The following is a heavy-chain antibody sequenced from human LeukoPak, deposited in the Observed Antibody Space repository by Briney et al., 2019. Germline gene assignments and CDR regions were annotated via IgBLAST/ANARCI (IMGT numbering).Heavy chain of an antibody. J-gene: IGHJ4*02. CDR2: INHSGST. Sequence: SETLSLTCAVYGGSFSGYYWSWIRQPPGEGLEWIGEINHSGSTNYNPSLKSRVTISVDTSKNQFSLKLSSVTAADTAVYYCARGRTILGYWGQGTLVTVSS. CDR3: ARGRTILGY. V-gene: IGHV4-34*01. CDR1: GGSFSGYY.